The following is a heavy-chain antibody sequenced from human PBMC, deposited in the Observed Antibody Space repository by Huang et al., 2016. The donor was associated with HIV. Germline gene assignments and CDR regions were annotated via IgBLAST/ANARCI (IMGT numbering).Heavy chain of an antibody. V-gene: IGHV3-23*01. CDR3: AKVASGYDFSARGSDWFDP. CDR1: AFTFRSYV. CDR2: TSGSGGNT. J-gene: IGHJ5*02. D-gene: IGHD5-12*01. Sequence: EMQLLESGGGLVQPGGSLRLSCAASAFTFRSYVMTLVRQAPGKVREWVSVTSGSGGNTYYADSVKGRFTISRDNSKNTLYLQMNSLRAEDTAVYYCAKVASGYDFSARGSDWFDPWGQGTLVSVSS.